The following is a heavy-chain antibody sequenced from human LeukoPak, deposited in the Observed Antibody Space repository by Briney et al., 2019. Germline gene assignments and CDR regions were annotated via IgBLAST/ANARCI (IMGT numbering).Heavy chain of an antibody. CDR1: GGSITSNSYY. D-gene: IGHD6-13*01. V-gene: IGHV4-39*07. CDR2: IYQSGST. Sequence: SETLSLTCNVSGGSITSNSYYWGWLRQPPGKGLEWIGYIYQSGSTYYTPSLESRVTISVDRSKNQFSLRLSSVTAADTAVYYCAKRVAAAGIFDYWGQGTLVTVSS. J-gene: IGHJ4*02. CDR3: AKRVAAAGIFDY.